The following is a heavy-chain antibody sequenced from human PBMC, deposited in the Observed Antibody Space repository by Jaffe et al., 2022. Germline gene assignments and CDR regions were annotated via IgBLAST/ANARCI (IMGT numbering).Heavy chain of an antibody. V-gene: IGHV1-69*01. CDR3: ARDGQYCSSTSCSGGSQIRGYMDV. D-gene: IGHD2-2*01. CDR1: GGTFSSYA. CDR2: IIPIFGTA. J-gene: IGHJ6*03. Sequence: QVQLVQSGAEVKKPGSSVKVSCKASGGTFSSYAISWVRQAPGQGLEWMGGIIPIFGTANYAQKFQGRVTITADESTSTAYMELSSLRSEDTAVYYCARDGQYCSSTSCSGGSQIRGYMDVWGKGTTVTVSS.